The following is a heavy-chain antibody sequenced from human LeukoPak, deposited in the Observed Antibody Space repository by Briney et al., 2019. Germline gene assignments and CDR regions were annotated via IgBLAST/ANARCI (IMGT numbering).Heavy chain of an antibody. CDR2: INHSGST. V-gene: IGHV4-34*01. D-gene: IGHD3-22*01. Sequence: SETLSLTCAVYGGSFSGYYWSWIRQPPGKGLEWIGEINHSGSTNYNPSLKSRVTISVDTSKNQFSLKLSSVTAADTAVYYCARMAYDTSGYYPSFDYWGQGTLVTVSS. CDR3: ARMAYDTSGYYPSFDY. J-gene: IGHJ4*02. CDR1: GGSFSGYY.